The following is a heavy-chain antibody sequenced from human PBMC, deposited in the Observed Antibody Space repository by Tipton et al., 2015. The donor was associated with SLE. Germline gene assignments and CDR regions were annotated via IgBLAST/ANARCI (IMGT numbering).Heavy chain of an antibody. CDR1: GFSLDEYA. V-gene: IGHV3-9*01. CDR3: TRSSVYSSSHVGNCCYYIDV. D-gene: IGHD6-6*01. Sequence: SLRISCAASGFSLDEYAIHWVRQAPGEGLEWVSGINWNSGRIAYADSVKGRFTISSDKATNSLYLQMNSLRAEDTALYYCTRSSVYSSSHVGNCCYYIDVWGKGTSVTVSS. J-gene: IGHJ6*03. CDR2: INWNSGRI.